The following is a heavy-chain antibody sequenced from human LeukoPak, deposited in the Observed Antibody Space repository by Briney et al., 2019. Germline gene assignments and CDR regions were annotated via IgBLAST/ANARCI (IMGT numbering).Heavy chain of an antibody. CDR1: GGSVTQTNY. D-gene: IGHD3-16*02. CDR3: AREGGSYRPLDY. CDR2: VNLQGGT. Sequence: PETLSLTCDVSGGSVTQTNYWIWVRQPPGKGLEWIGEVNLQGGTNYNPSLLRRVAISVDTSANHVSLQMTSVTAADTAVYYCAREGGSYRPLDYSGQGTLVTVSS. V-gene: IGHV4-4*03. J-gene: IGHJ4*02.